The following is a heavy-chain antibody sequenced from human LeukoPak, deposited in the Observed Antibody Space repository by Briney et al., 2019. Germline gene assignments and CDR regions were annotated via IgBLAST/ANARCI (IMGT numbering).Heavy chain of an antibody. CDR3: ARRQNNYYDSSGYYPYYFDY. J-gene: IGHJ4*02. D-gene: IGHD3-22*01. CDR1: GYTFTGYF. CDR2: INPNSGGT. V-gene: IGHV1-2*02. Sequence: ASVKVSCKAYGYTFTGYFMHWVRQAPGQGLEWMGWINPNSGGTHYAQKFQGRVTMTRDTSINTAYMELSWLRSDDTAVYYCARRQNNYYDSSGYYPYYFDYWGQGTLVTVSS.